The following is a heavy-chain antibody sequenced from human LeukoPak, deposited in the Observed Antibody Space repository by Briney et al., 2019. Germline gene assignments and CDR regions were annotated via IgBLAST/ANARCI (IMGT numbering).Heavy chain of an antibody. Sequence: EASVKVSCKASGYTFTSYGISWVRQAPGQGLEWMGWISAYNGNTNYAQKLQGRVTMTTDTSTSTAYMELRSLRSDDTAVYYCARAMGTTVVTDFDYWGQGTLVTVSS. CDR2: ISAYNGNT. V-gene: IGHV1-18*01. CDR1: GYTFTSYG. J-gene: IGHJ4*02. D-gene: IGHD4-23*01. CDR3: ARAMGTTVVTDFDY.